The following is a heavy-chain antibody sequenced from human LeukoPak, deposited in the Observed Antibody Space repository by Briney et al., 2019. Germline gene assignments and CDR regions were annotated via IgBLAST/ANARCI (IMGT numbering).Heavy chain of an antibody. CDR1: GYTLTELS. V-gene: IGHV1-24*01. D-gene: IGHD2/OR15-2a*01. CDR3: ASGPDTTTYFAGYYFDY. Sequence: ASVKVSCKVSGYTLTELSMHWVRQAPGKGLEWMGGFDPEDGETIYAQKFQGRVTMTEDTSTDTAYMELSSLRSEDTAVYYCASGPDTTTYFAGYYFDYWGQGTLVTVSS. J-gene: IGHJ4*02. CDR2: FDPEDGET.